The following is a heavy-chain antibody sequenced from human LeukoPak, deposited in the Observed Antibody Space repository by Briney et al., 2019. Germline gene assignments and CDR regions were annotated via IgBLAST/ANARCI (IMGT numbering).Heavy chain of an antibody. V-gene: IGHV1-18*01. J-gene: IGHJ6*02. CDR3: ARVEGYCSSTSCHKGYYGMDV. Sequence: ASVKVSCKASGYTFTSYGISWVRQAPGQGLEWMGWISAYNGNTNYAQKLQGRVTMTTDTSTSTAYIELRSLRSDDTAVYYCARVEGYCSSTSCHKGYYGMDVWDQGTTVTVSS. CDR1: GYTFTSYG. D-gene: IGHD2-2*02. CDR2: ISAYNGNT.